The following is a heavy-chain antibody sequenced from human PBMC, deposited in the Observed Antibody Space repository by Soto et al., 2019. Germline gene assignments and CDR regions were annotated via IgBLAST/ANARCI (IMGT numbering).Heavy chain of an antibody. Sequence: SETLSLTCAVYGGSFSGYYWSWIRQPPGKGLEWIGEINHSGSTNYNPSLKSRVTISVDTSKNQFSLKLSSVTAADTAVYYCARGATIFGVVIGTRNWFDPGGQGTLVTVSS. CDR3: ARGATIFGVVIGTRNWFDP. V-gene: IGHV4-34*01. CDR2: INHSGST. CDR1: GGSFSGYY. J-gene: IGHJ5*02. D-gene: IGHD3-3*01.